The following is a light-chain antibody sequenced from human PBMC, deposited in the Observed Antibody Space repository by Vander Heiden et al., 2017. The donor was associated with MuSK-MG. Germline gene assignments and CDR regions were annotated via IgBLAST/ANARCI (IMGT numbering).Light chain of an antibody. Sequence: SYELTQPSSVSVSPGQTARITCSGDALPKQYAFWYQQKPGQAPVLVISNDTERPSGIPDRFSGSSSGTTATLTISGVQAEEEPDYYCLSEDSSSTYLVFGGGTKLTVL. CDR3: LSEDSSSTYLV. V-gene: IGLV3-25*02. J-gene: IGLJ2*01. CDR2: NDT. CDR1: ALPKQY.